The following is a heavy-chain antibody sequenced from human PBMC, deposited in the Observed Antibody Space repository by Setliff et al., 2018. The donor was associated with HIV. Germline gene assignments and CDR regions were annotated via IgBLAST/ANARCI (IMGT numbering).Heavy chain of an antibody. Sequence: SETLSLTCAVSGYSISSGCYWGWIRQPPGKGLEWIGSMYHTGSTYYSPSLNSRFTISVDTSKNQFSLRLSSVTAADTAVYYCARQIWNESPGYGFDPWGQGTLVTVSS. J-gene: IGHJ5*02. CDR3: ARQIWNESPGYGFDP. CDR2: MYHTGST. D-gene: IGHD3-22*01. CDR1: GYSISSGCY. V-gene: IGHV4-38-2*01.